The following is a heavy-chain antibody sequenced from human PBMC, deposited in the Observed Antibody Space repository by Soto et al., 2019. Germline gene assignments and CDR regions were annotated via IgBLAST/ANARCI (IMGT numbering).Heavy chain of an antibody. V-gene: IGHV3-15*01. D-gene: IGHD5-12*01. Sequence: EVQLVESGGGLVKPGGSLRLSCATSGFPFSHDWMNWVRQVPGRGLEWVGLIKSKAEGGAADYAAPAKGRFTISRDDSTSTVFLQMDSLKTEDTAVYYCATETTYSRYDPQPTWGQGALVTVAS. J-gene: IGHJ4*02. CDR1: GFPFSHDW. CDR3: ATETTYSRYDPQPT. CDR2: IKSKAEGGAA.